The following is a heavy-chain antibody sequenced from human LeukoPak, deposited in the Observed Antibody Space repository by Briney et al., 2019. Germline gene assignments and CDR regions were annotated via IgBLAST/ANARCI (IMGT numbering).Heavy chain of an antibody. CDR2: INQDESEK. Sequence: GGSLRLSCEGSGFTFSNYWMTWVRQAPGKGLEWVADINQDESEKNHVDSVRGRFTISRDNAENSLYLQMNSLRAEDTAFYYCARESRPEGRLIDIDFWGQGTLVTVSS. CDR1: GFTFSNYW. J-gene: IGHJ4*02. D-gene: IGHD1-1*01. V-gene: IGHV3-7*01. CDR3: ARESRPEGRLIDIDF.